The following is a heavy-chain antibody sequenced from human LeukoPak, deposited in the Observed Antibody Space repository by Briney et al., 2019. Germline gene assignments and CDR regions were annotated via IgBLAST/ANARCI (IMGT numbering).Heavy chain of an antibody. Sequence: PSETLSLTCTVSGGSISGYYWSWIRQPPGKGLEWIAYIYYNGISNYNPSLKSRVIISVDSSKNQFSLKLSSVTAADTAVYYCARGPGVRGLDWGQGTLVTVSS. D-gene: IGHD3-3*01. CDR3: ARGPGVRGLD. V-gene: IGHV4-59*01. J-gene: IGHJ4*02. CDR1: GGSISGYY. CDR2: IYYNGIS.